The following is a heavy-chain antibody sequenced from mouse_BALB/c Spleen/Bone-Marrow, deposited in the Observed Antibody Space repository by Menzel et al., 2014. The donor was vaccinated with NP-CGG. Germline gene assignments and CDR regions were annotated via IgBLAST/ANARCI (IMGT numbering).Heavy chain of an antibody. CDR2: INNNGGST. D-gene: IGHD1-1*01. Sequence: EVQLVESGGGLVQPGGSLKLSCVASGFTFXSYGMSWVRQTPDKRLELVATINNNGGSTYYPDSVKGQFTISRDNAENTLYLQMSSLKSEDTAMYYCARVYGWYFDVWGAGTTVTVSS. CDR3: ARVYGWYFDV. J-gene: IGHJ1*01. CDR1: GFTFXSYG. V-gene: IGHV5-6-3*01.